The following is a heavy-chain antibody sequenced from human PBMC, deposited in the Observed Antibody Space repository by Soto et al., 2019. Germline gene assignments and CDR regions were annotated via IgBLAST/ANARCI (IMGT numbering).Heavy chain of an antibody. Sequence: NPSETLSLTCTVSGGSISSSSYYWGWIRQPPGKGLEWIGSIYYSGSTYYNPSLKSRVTISVDTSKNQFSLKLSSVTAADTAVYYCARPIAAAGRDAFDIWGQGTMVTVSS. D-gene: IGHD6-13*01. CDR3: ARPIAAAGRDAFDI. V-gene: IGHV4-39*01. J-gene: IGHJ3*02. CDR2: IYYSGST. CDR1: GGSISSSSYY.